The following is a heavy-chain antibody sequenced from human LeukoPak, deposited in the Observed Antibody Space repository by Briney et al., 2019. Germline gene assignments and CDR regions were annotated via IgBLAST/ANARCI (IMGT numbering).Heavy chain of an antibody. V-gene: IGHV4-59*01. CDR3: ARDKVVAAADYYYYYGMDV. CDR2: IYYSGST. D-gene: IGHD6-13*01. Sequence: SETLSLTCTVFGGSISSYYWSWIRQPPGKGLEWIGYIYYSGSTNYNPSLKSRVTISVDTSKNQFSLKLSSVTAADTAVYYCARDKVVAAADYYYYYGMDVWGQGTTVTVSS. J-gene: IGHJ6*02. CDR1: GGSISSYY.